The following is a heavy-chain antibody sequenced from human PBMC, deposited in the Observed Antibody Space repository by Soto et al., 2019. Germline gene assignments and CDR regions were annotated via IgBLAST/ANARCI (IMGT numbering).Heavy chain of an antibody. CDR1: GFTFKSDW. CDR2: IKGDGTKE. Sequence: EVQLVESGGGMVQPGRSLRLSCVGSGFTFKSDWMTWVRQAPGKGLEWVANIKGDGTKENYVDSVKGRFTISRDNAKNSLYLQMNSLRVEDTAVYYCARDLRPSCGGGWCDALDLWVQGTVVSVSS. CDR3: ARDLRPSCGGGWCDALDL. J-gene: IGHJ3*01. D-gene: IGHD2-21*01. V-gene: IGHV3-7*04.